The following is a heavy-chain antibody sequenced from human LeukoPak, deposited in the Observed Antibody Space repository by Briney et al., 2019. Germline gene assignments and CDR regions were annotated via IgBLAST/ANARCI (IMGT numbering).Heavy chain of an antibody. CDR3: AKAPVTTCRGAYCYPFDY. CDR2: ISDSGNT. V-gene: IGHV3-23*01. J-gene: IGHJ4*02. Sequence: GGSLRLSCAASGFTLSSYAISWVRQAPGKGLEWVSAISDSGNTYHAASVKGRFTISRDSSKNTLFLQMNRLRPEDAAVYYCAKAPVTTCRGAYCYPFDYWGQGTLVTVSS. D-gene: IGHD2-21*01. CDR1: GFTLSSYA.